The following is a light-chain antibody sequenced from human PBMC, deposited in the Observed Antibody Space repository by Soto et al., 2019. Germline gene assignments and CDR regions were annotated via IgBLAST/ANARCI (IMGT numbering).Light chain of an antibody. CDR1: QSVSSAY. J-gene: IGKJ1*01. Sequence: EIVLTQSPGTLSLSPGERATLSCRASQSVSSAYLAWYQQKLGQAHRLLIYGSSNRATGIPDRFSGSGSGTDFTLTISRLEPEDFAVYYCQQYGSSRWTCGQGPKVEIK. CDR3: QQYGSSRWT. CDR2: GSS. V-gene: IGKV3-20*01.